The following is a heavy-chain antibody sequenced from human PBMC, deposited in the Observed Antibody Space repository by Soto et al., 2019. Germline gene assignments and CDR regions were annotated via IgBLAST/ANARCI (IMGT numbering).Heavy chain of an antibody. CDR1: GGSISSGGYY. CDR2: IYYSGST. J-gene: IGHJ4*02. V-gene: IGHV4-31*03. Sequence: QVQLHESGPGLVKPSQTLSLTCTVSGGSISSGGYYWSWIRQPPGKGLEWIGYIYYSGSTYYNPSLKSRFTISVDTSKNQFSLKLSSVTAADTAVYYCARGSVVAATLFDYWGQGTLVTVSS. CDR3: ARGSVVAATLFDY. D-gene: IGHD2-15*01.